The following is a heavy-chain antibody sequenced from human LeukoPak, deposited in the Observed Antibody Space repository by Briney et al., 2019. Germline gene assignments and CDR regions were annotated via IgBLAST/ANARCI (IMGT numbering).Heavy chain of an antibody. Sequence: GGSLRLSCAASGFTFSSYGMHWVRQAPGKGLEWVAFIRYDGSNKYYADSVKGRFTISRDNSKNTLYLQMNSLRAEDTAVYYCAKTGARVGLAEIDYWGQGTLVTVSS. V-gene: IGHV3-30*02. CDR3: AKTGARVGLAEIDY. D-gene: IGHD3-16*01. CDR1: GFTFSSYG. CDR2: IRYDGSNK. J-gene: IGHJ4*02.